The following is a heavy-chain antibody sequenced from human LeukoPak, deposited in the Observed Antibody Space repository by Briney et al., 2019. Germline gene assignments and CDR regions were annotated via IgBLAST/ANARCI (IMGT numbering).Heavy chain of an antibody. D-gene: IGHD3-22*01. CDR1: GFTFSSYW. V-gene: IGHV3-7*01. CDR3: ARDRIRSGYSADY. CDR2: IKQDGSEK. Sequence: GGSLRLSCAASGFTFSSYWMSSVRQAPGNGLEWVANIKQDGSEKYYVDSVKGRFTISRDNAKNSLYLQMNSLRAEDTAVYYCARDRIRSGYSADYWGQGTLVTVSS. J-gene: IGHJ4*02.